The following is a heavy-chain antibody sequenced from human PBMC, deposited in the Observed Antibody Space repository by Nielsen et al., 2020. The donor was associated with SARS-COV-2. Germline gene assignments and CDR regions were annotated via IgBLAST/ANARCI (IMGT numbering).Heavy chain of an antibody. CDR3: ASTTTIGALYYFDY. J-gene: IGHJ4*02. Sequence: SETLSLTCTVSGGSISSSSYYWGWIRQPPGKGLEWIGSIYYSGSTYYNPSLKSRVTISVDTSKNQFSLKLSSVTAEDTAVYYCASTTTIGALYYFDYWGQGTLVTVSS. CDR1: GGSISSSSYY. CDR2: IYYSGST. V-gene: IGHV4-39*01. D-gene: IGHD4-11*01.